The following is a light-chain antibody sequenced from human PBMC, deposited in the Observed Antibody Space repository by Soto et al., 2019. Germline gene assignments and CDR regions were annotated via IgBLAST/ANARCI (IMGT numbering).Light chain of an antibody. CDR3: QHHNSYPRA. J-gene: IGKJ1*01. Sequence: IQLTQSPSTLSASVGDRVTIPCRASQSISSYLAWYQLKPGKAPKLLISNASTLQSGVPSRFSGSGSGTEFTLTISSLQPDDFATYYCQHHNSYPRAFGQGTKVDIK. V-gene: IGKV1-5*01. CDR1: QSISSY. CDR2: NAS.